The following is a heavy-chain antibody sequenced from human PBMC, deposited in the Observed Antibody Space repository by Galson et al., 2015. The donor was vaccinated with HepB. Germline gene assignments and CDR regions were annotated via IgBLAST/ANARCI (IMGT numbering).Heavy chain of an antibody. CDR3: ARSDYGDYEG. J-gene: IGHJ4*02. CDR1: GGTFSSYA. Sequence: CKASGGTFSSYAISWVRQAPGQGLEWMGRIIPILGIANYAQKFQGRVTITADKSTSTAYMELSSLRSEDTAVYYCARSDYGDYEGWGQGTLVTVSS. V-gene: IGHV1-69*04. CDR2: IIPILGIA. D-gene: IGHD4-17*01.